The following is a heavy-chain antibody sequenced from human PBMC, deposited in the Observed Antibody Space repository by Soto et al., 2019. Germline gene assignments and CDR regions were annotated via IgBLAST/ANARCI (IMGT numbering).Heavy chain of an antibody. CDR3: ASHQGGSGSYPTLGSWYHYGMDV. V-gene: IGHV1-69*02. J-gene: IGHJ6*02. CDR2: IIPILGIA. CDR1: GGTFSSYT. D-gene: IGHD3-10*01. Sequence: SVKVSCKASGGTFSSYTISWVRQAPGQGLEWMGRIIPILGIANYAQKIQGRVTITADKSTSTAYMELSSLRSEDTAVYSCASHQGGSGSYPTLGSWYHYGMDVWG.